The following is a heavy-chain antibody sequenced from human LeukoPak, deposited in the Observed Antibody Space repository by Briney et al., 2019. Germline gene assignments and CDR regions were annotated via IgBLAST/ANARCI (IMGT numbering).Heavy chain of an antibody. CDR3: AIRGISGTKYFQH. CDR1: GFTFSSYA. CDR2: IAPNGGSR. Sequence: GGSLRLSCAASGFTFSSYAMSWVRQAPGKGLEWVSAIAPNGGSREYRDSVKGRFTISRDNSKNTLSLQMDSLRDEDTALYYCAIRGISGTKYFQHWGQGTLVTVSS. D-gene: IGHD1-20*01. J-gene: IGHJ1*01. V-gene: IGHV3-23*02.